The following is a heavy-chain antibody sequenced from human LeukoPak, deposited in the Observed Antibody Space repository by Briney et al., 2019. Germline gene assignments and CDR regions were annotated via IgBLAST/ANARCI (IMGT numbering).Heavy chain of an antibody. J-gene: IGHJ4*02. CDR3: SRADYDSSASTRKQIDY. D-gene: IGHD3-22*01. CDR2: MNHNSGKT. V-gene: IGHV1-8*01. CDR1: GYTFTSYD. Sequence: SVSVSCMASGYTFTSYDINWVRQAAGQGLEGMGWMNHNSGKTDYAQMLQGRGTITRNTAIKTAYIESNSLRSGDPAGFYFSRADYDSSASTRKQIDYWGQGTLVTVSS.